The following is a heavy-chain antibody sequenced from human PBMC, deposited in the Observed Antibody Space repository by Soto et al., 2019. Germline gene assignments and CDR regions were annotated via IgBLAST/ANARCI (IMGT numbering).Heavy chain of an antibody. CDR1: GVSISSGDYY. D-gene: IGHD3-10*01. Sequence: QVQLQESGPGLVKPSQTLSLTCTVSGVSISSGDYYWSWIRQPPGKGLEWIGYIYYSGSTYSYNPSLQSRVTISVDTSTHQFSLKLSSVTAADPAVYYCASSGEPWGQGPLVTVSS. CDR3: ASSGEP. V-gene: IGHV4-30-4*01. J-gene: IGHJ5*02. CDR2: IYYSGST.